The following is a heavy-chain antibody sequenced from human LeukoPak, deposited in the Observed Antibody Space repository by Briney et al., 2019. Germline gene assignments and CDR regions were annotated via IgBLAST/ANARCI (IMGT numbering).Heavy chain of an antibody. Sequence: SVKASCKASGGTFSSYAISWVRQAPGQGLEWMGGIIPIFGTANYAQKFQGRVTITADESTSTAYMELSSLRSEDTAVYYCASTTGSIAALSAFDIWGQGTMVTVSS. J-gene: IGHJ3*02. CDR1: GGTFSSYA. CDR2: IIPIFGTA. CDR3: ASTTGSIAALSAFDI. V-gene: IGHV1-69*13. D-gene: IGHD6-6*01.